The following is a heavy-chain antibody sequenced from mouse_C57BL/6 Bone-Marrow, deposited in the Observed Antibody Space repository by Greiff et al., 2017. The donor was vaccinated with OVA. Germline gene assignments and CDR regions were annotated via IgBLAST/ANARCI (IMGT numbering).Heavy chain of an antibody. Sequence: EVQRVESGGGLVQPKGSLKLSCAASGFSFNTYAMNWVRQAPGKGLEWVARIRSKSNNYATYYADSVKDRFTISRDDSESMLYLQMNNLKTEDTAMYYCVRGGTYYFDYWGQGTTLTVSS. V-gene: IGHV10-1*01. CDR2: IRSKSNNYAT. CDR3: VRGGTYYFDY. CDR1: GFSFNTYA. J-gene: IGHJ2*01.